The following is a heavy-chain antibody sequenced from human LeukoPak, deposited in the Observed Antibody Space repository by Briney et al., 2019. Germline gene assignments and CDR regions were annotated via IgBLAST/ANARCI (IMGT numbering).Heavy chain of an antibody. CDR3: AKEGSGGILTGYYRGSIRLFDY. J-gene: IGHJ4*02. CDR1: GFTFSSYS. Sequence: PGGSLRLSCAASGFTFSSYSMNWVRQAPGKGLEWVSYISSSSSTIYYADSVKGRFTISRDNAKNSLYLQMNSLRAEDTAVYYCAKEGSGGILTGYYRGSIRLFDYWGQGTLVTVSS. CDR2: ISSSSSTI. V-gene: IGHV3-48*04. D-gene: IGHD3-9*01.